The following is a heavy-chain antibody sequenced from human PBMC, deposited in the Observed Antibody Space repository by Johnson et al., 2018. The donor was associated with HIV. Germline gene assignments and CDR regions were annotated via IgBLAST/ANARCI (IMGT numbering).Heavy chain of an antibody. CDR1: GFTVSSNY. CDR2: IYSGGST. V-gene: IGHV3-66*01. D-gene: IGHD3-22*01. CDR3: ARGYYYDSSGNDDAFDI. Sequence: VQLVESGGGLVQPGGSLRLSCAASGFTVSSNYMSWVRQAPGKGLEWVSVIYSGGSTYYADSVKGRFTISRDNSKNTLYLQMNSLRAEDTAVYYCARGYYYDSSGNDDAFDIWGQGTMVTVSS. J-gene: IGHJ3*02.